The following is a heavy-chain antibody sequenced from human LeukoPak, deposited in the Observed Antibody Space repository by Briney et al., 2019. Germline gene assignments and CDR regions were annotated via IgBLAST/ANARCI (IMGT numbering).Heavy chain of an antibody. J-gene: IGHJ4*02. Sequence: GGSLRLSCVVSGITLSNYGMSWVRQAPGKGLEWVSGISERGGSTNYADSVKGRFIISRDTSKNTVYLQMNSLRVEDTAVYFCAKRGIVIRAVIIIGFHKEAYYFDYWGQGILVTVSS. D-gene: IGHD3-10*01. V-gene: IGHV3-23*01. CDR3: AKRGIVIRAVIIIGFHKEAYYFDY. CDR1: GITLSNYG. CDR2: ISERGGST.